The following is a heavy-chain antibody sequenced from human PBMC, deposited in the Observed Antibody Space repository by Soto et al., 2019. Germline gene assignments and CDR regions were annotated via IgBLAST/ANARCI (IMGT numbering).Heavy chain of an antibody. CDR3: TTLRLDP. V-gene: IGHV1-2*02. CDR2: VNPNTGLT. CDR1: GYTFTALY. D-gene: IGHD3-9*01. Sequence: ASVKVSCKASGYTFTALYMNWVRQAPGQGLEWMGWVNPNTGLTRYAQKFQDRVTMTRDTSINTAYMELRGLTSDDTAVYYCTTLRLDPWGQGTLLTVSS. J-gene: IGHJ5*02.